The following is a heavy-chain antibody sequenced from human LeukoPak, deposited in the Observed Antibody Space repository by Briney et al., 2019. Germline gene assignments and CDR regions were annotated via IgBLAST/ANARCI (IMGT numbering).Heavy chain of an antibody. V-gene: IGHV1-3*01. Sequence: ASVKVSCKASGYTFTSYAMHWVRQAPGQRLEWMGWINAGNGNTKYSQKFQGRVTITRDTSASTAYMELSSLRSEDTAVYYCASSIPGIVGATYWGQGTLVTVSS. J-gene: IGHJ4*02. CDR3: ASSIPGIVGATY. CDR1: GYTFTSYA. D-gene: IGHD1-26*01. CDR2: INAGNGNT.